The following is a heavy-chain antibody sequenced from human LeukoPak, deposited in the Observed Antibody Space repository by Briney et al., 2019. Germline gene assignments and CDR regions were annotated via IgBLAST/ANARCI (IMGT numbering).Heavy chain of an antibody. D-gene: IGHD3-3*01. Sequence: SETLSLTCAVYGGSFSGYYWSWIRQPPGKGLEWIGEVSHDGSTNYNPSLKSRVTISVDTSKNQFSLKLTSVTAADTAVYYCARGLCRSSHYDFWSGYSCPNWFDPWGQGNLVTVSS. CDR3: ARGLCRSSHYDFWSGYSCPNWFDP. CDR2: VSHDGST. J-gene: IGHJ5*02. CDR1: GGSFSGYY. V-gene: IGHV4-34*01.